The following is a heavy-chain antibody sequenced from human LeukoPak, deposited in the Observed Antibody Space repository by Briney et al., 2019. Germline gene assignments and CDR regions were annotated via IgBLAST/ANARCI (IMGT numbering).Heavy chain of an antibody. CDR2: ISPGGSI. J-gene: IGHJ6*04. CDR3: AKAAAFNLDV. Sequence: SGTLSLTCAVSGDSITNDIWWTWVRQPPGKGLEWIGEISPGGSINYNPSLKGRVTISLDKSKNHFSLRLSSVTAADTAVYYCAKAAAFNLDVWGKGTTVTVSS. CDR1: GDSITNDIW. V-gene: IGHV4-4*02.